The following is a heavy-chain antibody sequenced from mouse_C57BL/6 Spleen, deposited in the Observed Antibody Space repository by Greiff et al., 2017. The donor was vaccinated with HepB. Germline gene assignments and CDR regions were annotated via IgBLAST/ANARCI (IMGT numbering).Heavy chain of an antibody. CDR1: GYTFTDYE. V-gene: IGHV1-15*01. J-gene: IGHJ3*01. CDR3: TRAGLTGTVWFAY. D-gene: IGHD4-1*01. Sequence: QVQLKQSGAELVRPGASVTLSCKASGYTFTDYEMHWVKQTPVHGLEWIGAIDPETGGTAYNQKFKGKAILTADKSSSTAYMELRSLTSEDSAVYYCTRAGLTGTVWFAYWGQGTLVTVSA. CDR2: IDPETGGT.